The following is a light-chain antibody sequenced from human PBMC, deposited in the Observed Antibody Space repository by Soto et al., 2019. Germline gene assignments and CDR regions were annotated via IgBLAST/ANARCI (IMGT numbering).Light chain of an antibody. CDR3: QQSYSTPIT. CDR1: QSISSY. Sequence: IKMTQSPSSLSAYIGDRVTITCRASQSISSYLNWYQQKPGKAPKLLIYAASSLQSGVPSRFSGSGSGTDFTLTISSLQPEDFATYYCQQSYSTPITFGQGTRLEI. CDR2: AAS. J-gene: IGKJ5*01. V-gene: IGKV1-39*01.